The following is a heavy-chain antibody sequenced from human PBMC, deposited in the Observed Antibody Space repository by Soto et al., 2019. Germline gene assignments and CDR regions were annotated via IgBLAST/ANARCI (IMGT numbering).Heavy chain of an antibody. Sequence: GGSLRLSCAASGFTFSSYAMSWVRQAPGKGLEWVSAISGSGGSTYYADSVKGRFTISRDNSKNTLYLQMNSLRAEDRAVFCGAKVDPPAGITIFGVVIDAFDIWGQGTMVTVSS. J-gene: IGHJ3*02. D-gene: IGHD3-3*01. CDR1: GFTFSSYA. V-gene: IGHV3-23*01. CDR3: AKVDPPAGITIFGVVIDAFDI. CDR2: ISGSGGST.